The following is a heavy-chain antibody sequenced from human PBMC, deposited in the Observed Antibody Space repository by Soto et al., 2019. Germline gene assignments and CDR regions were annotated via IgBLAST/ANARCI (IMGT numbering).Heavy chain of an antibody. CDR3: AREGVTRNYGYYGKDD. V-gene: IGHV4-59*01. Sequence: SETLSLTCTVSGGSISSYYWSWIRQPPGKGLEWIGYIYYSGSTNYNPSLKSRVTISVDTSKNQFSLKLSSVTAADTAVYYCAREGVTRNYGYYGKDDWGQGPRVTVSS. CDR2: IYYSGST. D-gene: IGHD2-21*02. J-gene: IGHJ6*02. CDR1: GGSISSYY.